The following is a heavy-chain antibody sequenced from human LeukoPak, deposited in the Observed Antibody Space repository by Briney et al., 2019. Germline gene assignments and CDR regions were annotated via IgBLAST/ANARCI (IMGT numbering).Heavy chain of an antibody. D-gene: IGHD6-19*01. Sequence: ASVKVSCKTSGYTFTGYYMHWVRQAPGQGLEWMGRINPNSGGTNYAQKFQGRVTITADESTSTAYMELSSLRSEDTAVYYCARISSGWEQNLYFQHWGQGTLVTVSS. V-gene: IGHV1-2*06. CDR1: GYTFTGYY. CDR2: INPNSGGT. J-gene: IGHJ1*01. CDR3: ARISSGWEQNLYFQH.